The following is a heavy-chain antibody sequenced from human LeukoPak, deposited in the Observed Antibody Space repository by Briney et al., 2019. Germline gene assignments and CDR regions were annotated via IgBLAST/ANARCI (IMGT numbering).Heavy chain of an antibody. J-gene: IGHJ6*02. CDR1: GYTFTSYG. D-gene: IGHD4-11*01. CDR2: ISAYNGNT. V-gene: IGHV1-18*01. CDR3: AREPDYSNYYGGRPYYGMDV. Sequence: GASVKASCKASGYTFTSYGISWVRQAPGQGLEWMGWISAYNGNTNYAQKLQGRVTMTTDTSTSTAYMELRSLRSDDTAVYYCAREPDYSNYYGGRPYYGMDVWGQGTTVTVSS.